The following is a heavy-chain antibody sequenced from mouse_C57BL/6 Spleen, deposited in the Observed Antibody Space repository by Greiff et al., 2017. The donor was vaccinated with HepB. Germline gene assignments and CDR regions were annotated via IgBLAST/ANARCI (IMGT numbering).Heavy chain of an antibody. CDR1: GYTFTSYW. V-gene: IGHV1-61*01. Sequence: QVQLQQPGAELVRPGSSVKLSCKASGYTFTSYWMDWVKQRPGQGLEWIGNIYPSDSETHYNQKFKDKAPLTVDKSSSTAYMQLSSLTSEDSAVYYCARGGERGFAYWGQGTLVTVSA. CDR2: IYPSDSET. CDR3: ARGGERGFAY. J-gene: IGHJ3*01.